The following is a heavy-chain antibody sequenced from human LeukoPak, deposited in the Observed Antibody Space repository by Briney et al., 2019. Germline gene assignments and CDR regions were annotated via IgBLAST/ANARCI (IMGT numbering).Heavy chain of an antibody. J-gene: IGHJ4*02. Sequence: GGSLRLSCAASGFTFSGYWMHRVRQAPGKGLVWVSRIKSDGSSTTYADSVKGRFTVSRDNAKNTLYLEMNSLRAEDTAVYYCARTFAAAHIDYWGQGTLVTVSS. CDR3: ARTFAAAHIDY. CDR2: IKSDGSST. V-gene: IGHV3-74*01. D-gene: IGHD2-15*01. CDR1: GFTFSGYW.